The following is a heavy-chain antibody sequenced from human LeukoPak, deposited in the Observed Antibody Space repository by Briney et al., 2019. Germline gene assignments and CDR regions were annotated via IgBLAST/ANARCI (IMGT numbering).Heavy chain of an antibody. J-gene: IGHJ4*02. Sequence: GASVKVSCKASGYTFTGYYMHWVRQAPGQGLEWMGWINTNSGGTNSAQKFQGRVTMTRDTSISTAYMELNSLRSDDTAVYYCASLGSSSSFPFDYWGQGTLVTVSP. CDR2: INTNSGGT. D-gene: IGHD2-2*01. CDR1: GYTFTGYY. V-gene: IGHV1-2*02. CDR3: ASLGSSSSFPFDY.